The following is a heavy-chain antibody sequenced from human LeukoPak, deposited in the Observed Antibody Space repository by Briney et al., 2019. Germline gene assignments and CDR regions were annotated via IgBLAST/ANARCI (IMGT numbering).Heavy chain of an antibody. CDR1: GFTFRTYA. D-gene: IGHD2-15*01. Sequence: GGSLRLSCEASGFTFRTYAMSWVRQAPGKGLEWVSAISGSGGSTYYADSVKGRFTISRVNSKNTLYLQMNSLRAEDTAVYYCASQGYCSGGSCSSNYWGQGILVTVSS. V-gene: IGHV3-23*01. J-gene: IGHJ4*02. CDR2: ISGSGGST. CDR3: ASQGYCSGGSCSSNY.